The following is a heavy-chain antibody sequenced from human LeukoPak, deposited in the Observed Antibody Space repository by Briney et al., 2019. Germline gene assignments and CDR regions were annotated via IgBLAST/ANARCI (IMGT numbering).Heavy chain of an antibody. CDR3: AKLRGLSSSSENNWFDP. Sequence: LSGGSLRLSCVASGFTFTSYGMSWVRQAPGKRLEWVSGISGSGDATYYADSVKGRFTISRDNSKNTLYLQMNSPRAEETAVYYCAKLRGLSSSSENNWFDPWGQGTLVTVSS. V-gene: IGHV3-23*01. CDR1: GFTFTSYG. CDR2: ISGSGDAT. J-gene: IGHJ5*02. D-gene: IGHD6-6*01.